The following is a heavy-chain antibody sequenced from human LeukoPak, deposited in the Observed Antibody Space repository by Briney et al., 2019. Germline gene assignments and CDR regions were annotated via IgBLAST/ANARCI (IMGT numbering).Heavy chain of an antibody. CDR3: ARVGIQLWPSFDY. Sequence: GGSLRLSCTASGFTFGDYAMTWVRQAPGKGLEWVSYISSSGSTIYHADSVKGRFTISRDNAKNSLYLQMNSLRAEDTAVYYCARVGIQLWPSFDYWGQGTLVTVSS. D-gene: IGHD5-18*01. J-gene: IGHJ4*02. V-gene: IGHV3-48*03. CDR2: ISSSGSTI. CDR1: GFTFGDYA.